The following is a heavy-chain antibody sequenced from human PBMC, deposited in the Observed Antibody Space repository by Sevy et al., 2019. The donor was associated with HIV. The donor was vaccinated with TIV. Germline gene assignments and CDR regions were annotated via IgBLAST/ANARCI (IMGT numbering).Heavy chain of an antibody. J-gene: IGHJ4*02. CDR3: ARERQLVLDY. CDR2: IYYSGST. CDR1: GGSISSYY. V-gene: IGHV4-59*01. Sequence: SETLSLTCTVAGGSISSYYWSWIRQPPGKGLEWIGYIYYSGSTNYNPSLKSRVTISVDTSKNQFSLKLSSVTAADTAVYYCARERQLVLDYWGQGTLFTVSS. D-gene: IGHD6-13*01.